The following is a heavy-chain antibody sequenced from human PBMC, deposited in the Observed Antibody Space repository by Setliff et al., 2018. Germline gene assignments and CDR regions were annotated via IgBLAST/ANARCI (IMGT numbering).Heavy chain of an antibody. CDR2: ISWNSVSI. V-gene: IGHV3-9*01. CDR1: GFTFGDYA. Sequence: GGSLRLSCAASGFTFGDYAMHWVRQAPGKGLEWVSGISWNSVSIGYVDSVKGRFTISRDNAKNSLHLQMNSLRPEDTALYYCAKETYYYDSSGYYGDAFDIWGQGTMVTV. D-gene: IGHD3-22*01. J-gene: IGHJ3*02. CDR3: AKETYYYDSSGYYGDAFDI.